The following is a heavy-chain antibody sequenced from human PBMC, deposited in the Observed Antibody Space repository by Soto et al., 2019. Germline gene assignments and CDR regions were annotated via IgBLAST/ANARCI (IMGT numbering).Heavy chain of an antibody. J-gene: IGHJ1*01. V-gene: IGHV4-30-2*01. CDR2: IYHNGAT. CDR3: ASGPCESFQN. Sequence: QMQLEESGSGLVKPSQTLSLICAVSGASISSGGYSWNWIRQPPGKGLEWLGYIYHNGATYYNPSLKSRVTFSVDKSKNQFSLRLTSVIAADTAVSYCASGPCESFQNWGHGTLVTVSS. CDR1: GASISSGGYS.